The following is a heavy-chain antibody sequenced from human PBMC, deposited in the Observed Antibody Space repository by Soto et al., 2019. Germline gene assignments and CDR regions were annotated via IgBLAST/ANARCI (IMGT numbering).Heavy chain of an antibody. V-gene: IGHV3-48*04. Sequence: QPGGSLRLSCAASGFIFRSYSMAWVRQAPGNGLEWVSYISSSGSTIYYADSVKGRFTISRDNAKNSLYLQMSSLRAEDTAVYYCASMTTVTRGVRYGMDVWGQGTTVTVSS. CDR3: ASMTTVTRGVRYGMDV. D-gene: IGHD4-17*01. CDR1: GFIFRSYS. CDR2: ISSSGSTI. J-gene: IGHJ6*02.